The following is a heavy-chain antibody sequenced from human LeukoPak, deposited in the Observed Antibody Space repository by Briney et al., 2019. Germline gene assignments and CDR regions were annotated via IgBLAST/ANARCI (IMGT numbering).Heavy chain of an antibody. Sequence: GASVKVSCKASGYTFTTYGLSWVRQAPGQGLEWMGWINPNSGGTKYAQKFQGRVTMTRDTSISTTYMELSRLRSDDTAVYYCARDPWATYSDYDSSYWGQGTLVTVSS. V-gene: IGHV1-2*02. J-gene: IGHJ4*02. CDR3: ARDPWATYSDYDSSY. CDR1: GYTFTTYG. CDR2: INPNSGGT. D-gene: IGHD5-12*01.